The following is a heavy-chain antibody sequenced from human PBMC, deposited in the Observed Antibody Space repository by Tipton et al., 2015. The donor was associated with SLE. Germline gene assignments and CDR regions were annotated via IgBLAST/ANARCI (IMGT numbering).Heavy chain of an antibody. CDR2: ISAYNGNT. J-gene: IGHJ6*02. Sequence: QLVQSGPEVKKPGASVKVSCKASGYTFTSYGINWVRQALGQGLEWMGWISAYNGNTNYAQKLQGRVTMTTDTSTSTAYMELRSLRSDDTAVYYCARDGKWLPDYYYYGMDVWGQGTTVTVSS. V-gene: IGHV1-18*01. CDR3: ARDGKWLPDYYYYGMDV. D-gene: IGHD6-19*01. CDR1: GYTFTSYG.